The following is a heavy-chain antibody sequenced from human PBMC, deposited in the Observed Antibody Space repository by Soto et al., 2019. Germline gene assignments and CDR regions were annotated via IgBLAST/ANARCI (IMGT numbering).Heavy chain of an antibody. Sequence: QVQLVESGGGVVQPGRSLRLSCAAPGFTFSRYGMHWVRRAPGKGLEWVAVIWYDGSNKYYADSVKGRFTISRDNSKNTVYLQMNSLRVSATAVYYCARDRYRSGLYDLDYCGPGALGSVSS. D-gene: IGHD6-19*01. J-gene: IGHJ4*02. CDR3: ARDRYRSGLYDLDY. CDR2: IWYDGSNK. V-gene: IGHV3-33*01. CDR1: GFTFSRYG.